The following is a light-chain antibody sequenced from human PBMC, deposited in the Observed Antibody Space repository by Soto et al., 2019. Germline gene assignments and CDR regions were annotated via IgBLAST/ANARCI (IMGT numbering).Light chain of an antibody. V-gene: IGLV2-8*01. CDR3: SSYAGSNNFV. CDR2: EVT. Sequence: ALTQPPSASGSPGQSVTISCTGTSSDVGGYDYVSWYQQHPGKAPKLMIYEVTKRPSGVPDRFSGSKSGNTASLTVSGLQAEDEADYYCSSYAGSNNFVFGTGTKVTVL. J-gene: IGLJ1*01. CDR1: SSDVGGYDY.